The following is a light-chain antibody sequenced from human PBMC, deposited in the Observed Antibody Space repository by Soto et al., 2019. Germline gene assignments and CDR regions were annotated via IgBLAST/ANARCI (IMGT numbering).Light chain of an antibody. Sequence: DIVMTQSPDSLAVSLGERATINCKSSQSVLYSSNNKNYLAWYQHKPGQPPKLLIYWASTRESGVPDRLSGSGSGTDFTLTISSLQAEDVAVYYCQQYYSTLLAFGGGTKVKIK. V-gene: IGKV4-1*01. CDR2: WAS. J-gene: IGKJ4*01. CDR1: QSVLYSSNNKNY. CDR3: QQYYSTLLA.